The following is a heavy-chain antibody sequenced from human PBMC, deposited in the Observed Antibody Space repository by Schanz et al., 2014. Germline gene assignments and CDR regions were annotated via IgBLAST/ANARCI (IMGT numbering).Heavy chain of an antibody. CDR1: GDSVNSHY. CDR2: FYNPGST. J-gene: IGHJ4*02. CDR3: ARNKYTSGWYYFDY. D-gene: IGHD6-19*01. Sequence: QVQLQESGPGLVKPSETLSLTCTVSGDSVNSHYWNWIRQSPGRGLEWIGHFYNPGSTNYNPSLKSRATISKDTSTNQVSLKLPSVTAADTAVYFCARNKYTSGWYYFDYWGQGVLVTVSS. V-gene: IGHV4-59*08.